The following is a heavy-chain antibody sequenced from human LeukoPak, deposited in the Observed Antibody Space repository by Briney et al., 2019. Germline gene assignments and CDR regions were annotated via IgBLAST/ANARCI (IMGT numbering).Heavy chain of an antibody. CDR1: SGSISSSY. CDR2: IHYSGST. Sequence: PSETLSLTCTVYSGSISSSYWSCARQPPGKGLEWIGYIHYSGSTNYNPSLKSRVSISVETSTTQFSLKLTSVTAAAPAVFSCARGPGPIAVFDPWGQGTLVNVSS. J-gene: IGHJ5*02. V-gene: IGHV4-59*01. CDR3: ARGPGPIAVFDP. D-gene: IGHD1-14*01.